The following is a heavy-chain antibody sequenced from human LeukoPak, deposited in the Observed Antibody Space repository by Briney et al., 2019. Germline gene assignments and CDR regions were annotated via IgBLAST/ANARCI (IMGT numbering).Heavy chain of an antibody. V-gene: IGHV4-30-2*02. CDR2: IYHSGST. J-gene: IGHJ3*02. CDR1: GGSISSGGYY. D-gene: IGHD1-26*01. CDR3: ARRELLNAFDI. Sequence: SETLSLTCTVSGGSISSGGYYWSWIRQPPGKGLEWIGYIYHSGSTYYNPSLKSRVTISVDRSKNQFSLKLSSVTAADTAVYYCARRELLNAFDIWGQGTMVTVSS.